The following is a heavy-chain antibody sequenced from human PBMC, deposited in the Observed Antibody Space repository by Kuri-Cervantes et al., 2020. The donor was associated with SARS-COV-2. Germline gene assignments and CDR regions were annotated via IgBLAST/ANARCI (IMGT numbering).Heavy chain of an antibody. Sequence: SETLSLTCTVSGDSISSPSYYWGWVHQPPGKGLEWIGNVYYTGSTYYNPSLKSRVTISVDTSKNQFSLKLSSVTAADTAVYYCARFYDYFDYWGQGTLVTVSS. CDR3: ARFYDYFDY. CDR2: VYYTGST. J-gene: IGHJ4*02. CDR1: GDSISSPSYY. V-gene: IGHV4-39*07. D-gene: IGHD3-16*01.